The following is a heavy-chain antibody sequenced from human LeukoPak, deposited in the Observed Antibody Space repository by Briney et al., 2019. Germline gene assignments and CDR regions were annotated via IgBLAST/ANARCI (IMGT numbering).Heavy chain of an antibody. CDR1: GFTVSSNY. V-gene: IGHV3-66*02. Sequence: GGSLRRSCAASGFTVSSNYMSWVRQAPGKGLEWVSVIYSGGTTYDADSVKGRFTISRDNSKNTLYLQMNSLRVEDTAVYYCAVENSRFRFDPWGQGTLVTVSS. D-gene: IGHD5-24*01. CDR2: IYSGGTT. CDR3: AVENSRFRFDP. J-gene: IGHJ5*02.